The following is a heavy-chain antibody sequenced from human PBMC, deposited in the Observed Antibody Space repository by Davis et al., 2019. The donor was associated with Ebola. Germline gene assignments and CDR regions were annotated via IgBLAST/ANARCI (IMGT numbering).Heavy chain of an antibody. D-gene: IGHD1-7*01. V-gene: IGHV4-34*01. Sequence: MPSETLSLTCAVYGGSFSGYYWSWIRQPPGKGLEWIGEINHSGSTNYNPSLKSRVTISVDTSKNQFSLKLNSVTPEDTAVYYRARDHQRQLELRDYYYYGMDVWGQGTTVTVSS. J-gene: IGHJ6*02. CDR3: ARDHQRQLELRDYYYYGMDV. CDR2: INHSGST. CDR1: GGSFSGYY.